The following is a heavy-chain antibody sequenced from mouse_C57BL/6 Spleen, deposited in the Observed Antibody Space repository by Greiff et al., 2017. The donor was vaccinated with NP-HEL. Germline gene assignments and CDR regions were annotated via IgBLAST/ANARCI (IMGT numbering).Heavy chain of an antibody. V-gene: IGHV1-82*01. J-gene: IGHJ3*01. CDR1: GYAFSSSW. CDR3: ARENRYDWFAY. CDR2: IYPGDGDT. Sequence: VQLQESGPELVKPGASVKISCKASGYAFSSSWMNWVKQRPGKGLEWIGRIYPGDGDTNYNGKFKGKATLTADKSSSTAYMQLSSLTSEDSAVYFCARENRYDWFAYWGQGTLVTVSA. D-gene: IGHD2-12*01.